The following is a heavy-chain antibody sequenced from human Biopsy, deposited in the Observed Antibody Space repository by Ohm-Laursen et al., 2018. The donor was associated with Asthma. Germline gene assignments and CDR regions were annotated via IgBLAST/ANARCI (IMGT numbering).Heavy chain of an antibody. J-gene: IGHJ4*02. CDR3: ARGDSSNWSHYYFDY. CDR2: IYSGGTS. V-gene: IGHV3-23*03. D-gene: IGHD3-22*01. CDR1: GFSFSNFA. Sequence: SLRLSCAASGFSFSNFAIHWVRQAPGKGLGWVSVIYSGGTSHTADSVRGRLTISRDFSKNTLYLQMHSLRAEDTAVYYCARGDSSNWSHYYFDYWGQGTLVIVSS.